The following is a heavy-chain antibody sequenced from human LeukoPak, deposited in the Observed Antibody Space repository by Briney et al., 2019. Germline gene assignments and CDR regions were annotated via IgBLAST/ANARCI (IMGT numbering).Heavy chain of an antibody. V-gene: IGHV3-23*01. D-gene: IGHD3-9*01. CDR3: ANCNGWLPHNY. J-gene: IGHJ4*02. CDR2: FSVRGGTT. CDR1: KVAFSTNA. Sequence: GRTLRLSCEASKVAFSTNAIGWVRHAPRKGPEWVSGFSVRGGTTSYADSVKGRFTISRDNSNNTLFLQMNSLRAEDTAVYYCANCNGWLPHNYWGQGTLVTVSS.